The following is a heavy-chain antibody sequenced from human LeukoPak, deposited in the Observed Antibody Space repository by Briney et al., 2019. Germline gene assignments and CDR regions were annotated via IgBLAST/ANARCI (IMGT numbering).Heavy chain of an antibody. D-gene: IGHD2-8*02. CDR3: ARSPGGYPDY. J-gene: IGHJ4*02. Sequence: SETLSLTCAISGASFSGYSWTWIRQPPGKGLEWIGEFSHTGSPIYNPSLKSRVTISVDTSKNQFSLKLSSVTAADTAVYYCARSPGGYPDYWGQGTLVTVSS. CDR2: FSHTGSP. CDR1: GASFSGYS. V-gene: IGHV4-34*01.